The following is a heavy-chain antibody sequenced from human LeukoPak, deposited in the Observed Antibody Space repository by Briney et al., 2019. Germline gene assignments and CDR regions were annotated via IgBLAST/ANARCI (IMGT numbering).Heavy chain of an antibody. CDR3: APVQWLADTWGY. V-gene: IGHV4-39*01. CDR2: IYDSGST. Sequence: PSETLSLTCTVSGGSIRSSYYYWGWIRQPPGKGLEWIGSIYDSGSTYYNPSLKSRVTISIDTSKNQFSLKLSSVTAADTAVYFCAPVQWLADTWGYWGQGTLVTVSP. D-gene: IGHD6-19*01. J-gene: IGHJ4*02. CDR1: GGSIRSSYYY.